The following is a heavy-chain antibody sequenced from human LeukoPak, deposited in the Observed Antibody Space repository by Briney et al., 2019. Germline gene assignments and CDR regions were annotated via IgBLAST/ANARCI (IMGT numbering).Heavy chain of an antibody. Sequence: KSSETLSLTCTVSGGSISSGDYYWSWIRQPPGKGLEWIGYIYYSGSTYYNPSLKSRLTISIDTSKNRFSLKLSSVTAADTAVYYCARDGGGYSGVDYWGQGTLVTVSS. J-gene: IGHJ4*02. V-gene: IGHV4-30-4*01. CDR2: IYYSGST. CDR3: ARDGGGYSGVDY. D-gene: IGHD2-21*01. CDR1: GGSISSGDYY.